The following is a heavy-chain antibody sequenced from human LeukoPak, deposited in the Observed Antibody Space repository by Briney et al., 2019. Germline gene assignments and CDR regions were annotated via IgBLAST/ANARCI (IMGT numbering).Heavy chain of an antibody. V-gene: IGHV3-72*01. Sequence: GGSLRLSCAASGFTFSDFYMDWVRQAPGKGLEWVARSRNKANSYTTEYAASVRDRFTISRDESQNSLSLLMNSLRAEDTAVYYCAKSGYNRFDYWGQGTLVTVSS. J-gene: IGHJ4*02. CDR2: SRNKANSYTT. CDR1: GFTFSDFY. D-gene: IGHD5-24*01. CDR3: AKSGYNRFDY.